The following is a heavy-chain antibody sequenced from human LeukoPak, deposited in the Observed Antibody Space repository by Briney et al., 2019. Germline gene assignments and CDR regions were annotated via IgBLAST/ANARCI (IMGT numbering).Heavy chain of an antibody. V-gene: IGHV3-23*01. Sequence: PGGSLRLSCAASGFTFSSYAMSWVRQAPGKGLEWVSAISGSGGSTYYADSVKGRFTISRDNSKNTLYLQMNSLRAEDMALYYCAKARRVAAAGDAFDIWGQGTMVTVSS. CDR2: ISGSGGST. CDR3: AKARRVAAAGDAFDI. J-gene: IGHJ3*02. CDR1: GFTFSSYA. D-gene: IGHD6-13*01.